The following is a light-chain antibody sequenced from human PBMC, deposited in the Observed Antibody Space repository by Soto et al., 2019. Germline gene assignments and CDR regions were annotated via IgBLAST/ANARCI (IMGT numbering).Light chain of an antibody. CDR3: QSYDSSLSGYV. J-gene: IGLJ1*01. V-gene: IGLV1-40*01. CDR1: SSNIETNL. CDR2: GNN. Sequence: QSVLTQPPSASGTPGQRVTISCSGSSSNIETNLVHWYQHLPGASPRLLIYGNNNRPSGVPARFSGSKSGTSASLAIAGLQAEDEGDYYCQSYDSSLSGYVFGTGTKVTVL.